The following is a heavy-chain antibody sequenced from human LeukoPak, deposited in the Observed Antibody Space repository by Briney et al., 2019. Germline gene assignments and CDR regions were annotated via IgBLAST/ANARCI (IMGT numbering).Heavy chain of an antibody. D-gene: IGHD3-10*01. V-gene: IGHV4-59*01. CDR1: GGSISSYY. CDR3: ARAYGSSLEGWFDP. CDR2: IYYSGST. J-gene: IGHJ5*02. Sequence: SETLSLTCTVSGGSISSYYWSWIRQPPGKGLEWIGYIYYSGSTNYNPSLKSRVTISVDTSKNQFSLKLSSVTAADTAVYYCARAYGSSLEGWFDPWGQGTLVTVSS.